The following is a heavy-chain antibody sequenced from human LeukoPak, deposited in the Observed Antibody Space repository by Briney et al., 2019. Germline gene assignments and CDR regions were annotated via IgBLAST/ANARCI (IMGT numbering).Heavy chain of an antibody. CDR1: GYTFTSYD. CDR3: ARIFTKEFDCPDI. D-gene: IGHD3-9*01. V-gene: IGHV1-8*01. J-gene: IGHJ3*02. Sequence: ASVKVSCKASGYTFTSYDINWVRQAPGQGLEWIGWMNPNSDNTDYAQKFQGRVTMTWNTSISTAYMELSSLRSEDTAVYYCARIFTKEFDCPDIWGQGTMVTVSS. CDR2: MNPNSDNT.